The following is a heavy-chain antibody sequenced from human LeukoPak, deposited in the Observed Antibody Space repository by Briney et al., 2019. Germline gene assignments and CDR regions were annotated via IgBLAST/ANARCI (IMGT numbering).Heavy chain of an antibody. CDR2: IKQDGSEK. V-gene: IGHV3-7*01. J-gene: IGHJ6*02. D-gene: IGHD3-10*01. CDR1: GFTFSSYW. Sequence: GGSLRLSCAASGFTFSSYWMSWVRQAPGKGLEWVANIKQDGSEKYYVDSVKGRFTISRDNAKNSLYLQMNSLRAKDTAVYYCARMYYYGSGSYYIYAYYYYGMDVWGQGTTVTVSS. CDR3: ARMYYYGSGSYYIYAYYYYGMDV.